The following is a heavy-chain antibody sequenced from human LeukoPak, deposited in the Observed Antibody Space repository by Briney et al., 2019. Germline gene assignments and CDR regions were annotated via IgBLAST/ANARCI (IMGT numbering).Heavy chain of an antibody. CDR2: TYTGGNS. Sequence: PGGSLRLSCAASGFTVSSIHMVWVRQAPGKGLEWVSVTYTGGNSYYADSVKGRFIISRDISKNTLYLQMNSLRAEDSALYYCAKGGWGTVLDYWGQGTLVTVSP. CDR1: GFTVSSIH. CDR3: AKGGWGTVLDY. D-gene: IGHD3-16*01. V-gene: IGHV3-53*01. J-gene: IGHJ4*02.